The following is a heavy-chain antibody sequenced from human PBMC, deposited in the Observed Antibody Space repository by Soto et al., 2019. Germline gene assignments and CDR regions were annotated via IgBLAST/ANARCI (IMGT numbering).Heavy chain of an antibody. D-gene: IGHD2-2*01. J-gene: IGHJ4*02. Sequence: PGGSLRLSCAASGFTFSSYWMSWVRHAPGKGLEWVANIKQDGSEKYYVDSVKGRFTISRDNAKNSLYLQMNSLRAEDTAVYYCARVGPDCSSTSRYGGPHYWGQGTLVTVYS. CDR1: GFTFSSYW. CDR2: IKQDGSEK. V-gene: IGHV3-7*01. CDR3: ARVGPDCSSTSRYGGPHY.